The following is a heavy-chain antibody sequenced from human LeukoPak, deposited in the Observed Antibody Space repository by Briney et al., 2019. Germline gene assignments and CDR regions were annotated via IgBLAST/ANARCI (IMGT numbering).Heavy chain of an antibody. CDR1: GFTFSSYG. J-gene: IGHJ4*02. V-gene: IGHV3-33*06. D-gene: IGHD3-22*01. CDR2: IWYDGSNK. CDR3: AKDWYYYDSSGYYFDY. Sequence: PGRSVTLSCAASGFTFSSYGMHWVRQAPGKGLEWVAVIWYDGSNKYYADSVKGRFTISRDNSKNTLYLQMNSLRAEDTAVYYCAKDWYYYDSSGYYFDYWGQGTRVTVSS.